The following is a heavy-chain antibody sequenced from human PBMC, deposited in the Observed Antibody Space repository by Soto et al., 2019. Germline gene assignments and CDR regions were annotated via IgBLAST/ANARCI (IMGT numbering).Heavy chain of an antibody. V-gene: IGHV1-3*01. CDR2: INAGNGNT. Sequence: QAPGQRLEWMGWINAGNGNTKYSQKFQGRVTITRDTSASTAYMELSSLRSEDTAVYYCARRLRYDAFDIWGQGTMVTVSS. CDR3: ARRLRYDAFDI. D-gene: IGHD3-9*01. J-gene: IGHJ3*02.